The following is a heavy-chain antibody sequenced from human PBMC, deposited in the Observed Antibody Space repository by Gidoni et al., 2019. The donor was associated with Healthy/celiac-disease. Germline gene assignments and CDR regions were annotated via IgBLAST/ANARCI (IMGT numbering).Heavy chain of an antibody. V-gene: IGHV4-39*01. Sequence: QLQLQESGPGLGKPSETLSHTCTVSGGPISSSSYYWGWIRQPPGKGLEWIGSIYYSGSTYYTPSLKRRVTISVATSKNQFSLKLSSVTAADPAVYYCARHRGQLLFDYWGQGTLVTVSS. D-gene: IGHD2-2*01. CDR2: IYYSGST. CDR3: ARHRGQLLFDY. CDR1: GGPISSSSYY. J-gene: IGHJ4*02.